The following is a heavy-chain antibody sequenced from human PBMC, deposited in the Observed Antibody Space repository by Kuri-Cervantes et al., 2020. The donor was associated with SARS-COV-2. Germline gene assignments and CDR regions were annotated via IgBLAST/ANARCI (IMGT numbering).Heavy chain of an antibody. Sequence: ASVKVSCKASGYTFTGYYMHWVRRAPGQGLEWMGWINPNSGGTNYAQKFQGWVTMTRDTSISTAYMELSRLRSDDTAVYYCARDPGYSSSSVYYYYGMDVWGQGTTVTVSS. J-gene: IGHJ6*02. V-gene: IGHV1-2*04. D-gene: IGHD6-6*01. CDR3: ARDPGYSSSSVYYYYGMDV. CDR1: GYTFTGYY. CDR2: INPNSGGT.